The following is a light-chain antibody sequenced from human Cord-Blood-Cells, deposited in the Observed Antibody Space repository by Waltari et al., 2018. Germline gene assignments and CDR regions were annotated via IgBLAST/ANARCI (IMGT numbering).Light chain of an antibody. CDR3: SSYTSSSTYV. Sequence: QSALTQPASVSGSPGQSITISCTGTSSDVAGYNYVSWYQQHPGKAPKLMIYDVSNRTSVVSTRFSGAKSGNTASLTISGLQAEDEADYYCSSYTSSSTYVFGTGTKVTVL. V-gene: IGLV2-14*01. CDR1: SSDVAGYNY. J-gene: IGLJ1*01. CDR2: DVS.